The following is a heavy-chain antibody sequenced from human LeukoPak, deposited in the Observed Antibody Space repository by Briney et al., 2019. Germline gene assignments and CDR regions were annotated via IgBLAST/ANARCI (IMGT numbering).Heavy chain of an antibody. Sequence: PGGSLRLSCAASGFTFSSYEMNWVRQAPGKGLEWVSYISSSGSTIYYADSVKGRFTISRDSSKNTLFLQMNRLRPEDAAVYYCAKAPVTTCRGAYCYPFDYWGQGTPVTVSS. V-gene: IGHV3-48*03. CDR2: ISSSGSTI. CDR3: AKAPVTTCRGAYCYPFDY. CDR1: GFTFSSYE. J-gene: IGHJ4*02. D-gene: IGHD2-21*01.